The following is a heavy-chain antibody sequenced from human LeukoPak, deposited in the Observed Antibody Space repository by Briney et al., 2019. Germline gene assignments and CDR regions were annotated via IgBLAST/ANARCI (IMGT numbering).Heavy chain of an antibody. CDR2: IIPILGIA. J-gene: IGHJ6*02. CDR3: ARVVVDSSRPNYYYYGMDV. D-gene: IGHD3-22*01. Sequence: SVKVSCKASGGTFSSYAISWVRQAPGQGLEWMGRIIPILGIANYAQKFQGRVTITADKSTSTAYMELSSLRSEDTAVYYCARVVVDSSRPNYYYYGMDVWGQGTTVTVSS. CDR1: GGTFSSYA. V-gene: IGHV1-69*04.